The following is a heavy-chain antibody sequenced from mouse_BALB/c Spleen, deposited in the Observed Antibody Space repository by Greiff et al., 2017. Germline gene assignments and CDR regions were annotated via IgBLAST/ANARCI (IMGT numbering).Heavy chain of an antibody. CDR1: GFSLTSSG. V-gene: IGHV2-2*02. D-gene: IGHD1-1*01. J-gene: IGHJ1*01. CDR2: IWSGGST. CDR3: AREDYGSSDGYFDV. Sequence: VQVVESGPGLVQPSQSLSITCTASGFSLTSSGVHWVRQSPGKGLEWLGVIWSGGSTDYNAAFISRLSISKDNSKSQVFFKMNSLQANDTAIYYCAREDYGSSDGYFDVWGAGTTVTVSS.